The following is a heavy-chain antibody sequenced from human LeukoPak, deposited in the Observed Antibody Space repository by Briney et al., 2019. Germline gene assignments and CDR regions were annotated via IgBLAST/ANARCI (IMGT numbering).Heavy chain of an antibody. D-gene: IGHD6-13*01. CDR3: ARPQDSSSWMAFDI. Sequence: GESLKISCKGSGYSFTNYWIGWVRQMPGKGLEWMGIIYAGDSDTRYSPSFQGQVTVSADKSISTAYLQWSSLKASDTAMYYCARPQDSSSWMAFDIWGQGTVVTVSS. J-gene: IGHJ3*02. V-gene: IGHV5-51*01. CDR1: GYSFTNYW. CDR2: IYAGDSDT.